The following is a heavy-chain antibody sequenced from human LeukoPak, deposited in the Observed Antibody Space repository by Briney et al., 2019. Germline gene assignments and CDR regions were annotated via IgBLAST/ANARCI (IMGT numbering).Heavy chain of an antibody. V-gene: IGHV3-21*04. J-gene: IGHJ6*02. CDR1: GFTFSSYS. CDR2: ISGSSSYI. D-gene: IGHD1-1*01. Sequence: GGSLRLSCAASGFTFSSYSVNWVRQAPGKGLEWVSSISGSSSYIDYADSVKGRFTISRDNAKNSLSLQMNNLRAEDTAVYYCARGTGRGMDVWGQGTTVTVSS. CDR3: ARGTGRGMDV.